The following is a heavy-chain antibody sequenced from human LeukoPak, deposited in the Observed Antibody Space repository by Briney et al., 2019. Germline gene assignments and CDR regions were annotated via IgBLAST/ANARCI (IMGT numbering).Heavy chain of an antibody. J-gene: IGHJ4*02. CDR3: ARGRGSGYQYPDY. CDR1: GGSFSGYY. CDR2: INHSGST. D-gene: IGHD3-22*01. V-gene: IGHV4-34*01. Sequence: SETLSLTCAVYGGSFSGYYWSWIRQLPGKGLEWIGEINHSGSTNYNPSLKSRVTISVDTSKNQFSLKLSSVTAADTAVYYCARGRGSGYQYPDYWGQGTLVTVSS.